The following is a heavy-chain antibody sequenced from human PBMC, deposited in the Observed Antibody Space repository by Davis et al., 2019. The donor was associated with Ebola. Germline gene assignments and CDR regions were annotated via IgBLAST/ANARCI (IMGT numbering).Heavy chain of an antibody. Sequence: GESLKISCAASGFTLSSNYMSWVRQAPGKGLEWVSSISSSSSYIYYADSVKGRFTISRDNAKNSLYLQMNSLRAEDTAVYYCARDIAVAGTGGVDVWGQGTTVTVSS. CDR3: ARDIAVAGTGGVDV. D-gene: IGHD6-19*01. J-gene: IGHJ6*01. CDR2: ISSSSSYI. V-gene: IGHV3-21*04. CDR1: GFTLSSNY.